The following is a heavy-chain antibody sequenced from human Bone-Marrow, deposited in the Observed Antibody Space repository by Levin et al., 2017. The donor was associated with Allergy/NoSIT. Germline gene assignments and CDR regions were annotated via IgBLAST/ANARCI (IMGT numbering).Heavy chain of an antibody. V-gene: IGHV3-30*18. CDR1: GFSFTNYG. CDR3: AKGAAGAADY. Sequence: GESLNISCAASGFSFTNYGMHWVRQAPGKGLEWLTVISSDGSRKSYTDSVKGRFTISRDNSKSMVYLQMNSLRTGDTAVYFCAKGAAGAADYWGQGTLVTVSS. D-gene: IGHD6-13*01. J-gene: IGHJ4*02. CDR2: ISSDGSRK.